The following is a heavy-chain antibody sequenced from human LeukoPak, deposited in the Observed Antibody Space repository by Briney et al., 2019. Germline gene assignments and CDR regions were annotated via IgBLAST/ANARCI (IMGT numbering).Heavy chain of an antibody. D-gene: IGHD5-18*01. CDR1: GFPFSSYV. J-gene: IGHJ4*02. Sequence: GGSLRLSCAASGFPFSSYVLSWVRQAPGKGLEWVANIKQDGSEKYYVDSVKGRFTISRGNAKNSLYLQMNSLRAEDTAVYYCARDRGFRWYFDYWGQGTLVTVSS. V-gene: IGHV3-7*01. CDR2: IKQDGSEK. CDR3: ARDRGFRWYFDY.